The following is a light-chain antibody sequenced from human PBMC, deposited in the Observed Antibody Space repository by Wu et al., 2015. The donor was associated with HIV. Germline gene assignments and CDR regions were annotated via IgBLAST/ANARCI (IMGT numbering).Light chain of an antibody. CDR1: QSISSIY. Sequence: EIVLTQSPGTLSLSPGERATLSCRASQSISSIYLAWYKQKPGQAPRLLIYGASTRATGIPDRFSGSGSGTEFTLTISSLQSEDFAVYYCQQYNNWPPWTFGQGTKVEIK. CDR2: GAS. V-gene: IGKV3D-15*01. J-gene: IGKJ1*01. CDR3: QQYNNWPPWT.